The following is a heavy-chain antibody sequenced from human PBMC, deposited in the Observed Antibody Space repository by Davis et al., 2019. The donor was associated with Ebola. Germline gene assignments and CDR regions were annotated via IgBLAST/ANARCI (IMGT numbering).Heavy chain of an antibody. CDR2: IYYSGTT. Sequence: SETLSLTCTVSGGSVTSGTYYWSWIRRPPGKGLEWIGYIYYSGTTNYNPSLKSRVTISVDTSKNQFSLKLSSVTVADTAVYYCARVVRSARFGGTHTDYWGQGTLVTVSS. V-gene: IGHV4-61*01. D-gene: IGHD3-10*02. CDR1: GGSVTSGTYY. CDR3: ARVVRSARFGGTHTDY. J-gene: IGHJ4*02.